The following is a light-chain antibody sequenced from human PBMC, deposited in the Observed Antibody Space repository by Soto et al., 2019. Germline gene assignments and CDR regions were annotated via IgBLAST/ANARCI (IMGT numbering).Light chain of an antibody. J-gene: IGLJ1*01. V-gene: IGLV2-14*01. CDR3: SSYTSSTLYV. CDR2: DVS. Sequence: QSALTQPASVSGSPGQSITISCTGTSRDVGGYNDVSWYQQHPGRAPKLIIYDVSNRPSGVSNRFSGSKSGNTASLTISGLQAEDEAAYLCSSYTSSTLYVFGTGTKVTVL. CDR1: SRDVGGYND.